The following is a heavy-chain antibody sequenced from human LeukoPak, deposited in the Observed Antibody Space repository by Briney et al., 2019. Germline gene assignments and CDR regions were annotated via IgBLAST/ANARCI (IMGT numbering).Heavy chain of an antibody. D-gene: IGHD6-6*01. CDR1: GGSFSSSPYY. Sequence: SETLSLTCTVSGGSFSSSPYYWGWIRQPPGKGLEWIGSVYYSGSTYYNPSLKSRVTISLDTTKNQFSLKLASVTAADTAVYYCAKTGSSIAARPPDYWGQGTLVTVSS. CDR2: VYYSGST. J-gene: IGHJ4*02. CDR3: AKTGSSIAARPPDY. V-gene: IGHV4-39*07.